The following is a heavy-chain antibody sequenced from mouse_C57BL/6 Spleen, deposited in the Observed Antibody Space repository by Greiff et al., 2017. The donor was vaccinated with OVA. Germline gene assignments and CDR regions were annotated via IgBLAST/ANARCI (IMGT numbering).Heavy chain of an antibody. D-gene: IGHD1-1*01. V-gene: IGHV1-26*01. CDR2: INPNNGGT. CDR3: ATPLLRRGDY. CDR1: GYTFTDYY. J-gene: IGHJ4*01. Sequence: EVQLQQSGPELVKPGASVKISCKASGYTFTDYYMNWVKQSHGKSLEWIGDINPNNGGTSYNQKFKGKATLTVDKSSSTAYMELRSLTSEDSAVYYCATPLLRRGDYWGQGTSVTVSS.